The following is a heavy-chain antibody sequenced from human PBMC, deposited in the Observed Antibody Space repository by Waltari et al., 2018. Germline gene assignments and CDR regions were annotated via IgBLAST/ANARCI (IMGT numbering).Heavy chain of an antibody. V-gene: IGHV1-69*05. CDR2: IIGTCGAP. D-gene: IGHD6-19*01. J-gene: IGHJ3*02. Sequence: QVQLLQSGAEVKKPGSSVRVSCKASGGTLSSYAIRWVRQAPGQESEWMGGIIGTCGAPTYAQKFQGRITITTDESARTDYMELSSLRSDDTAVYFCATSSSGWYQDASDIWGHGTLVTVS. CDR1: GGTLSSYA. CDR3: ATSSSGWYQDASDI.